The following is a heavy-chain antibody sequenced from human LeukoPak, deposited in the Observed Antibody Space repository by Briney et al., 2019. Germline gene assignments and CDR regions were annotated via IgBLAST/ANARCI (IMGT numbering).Heavy chain of an antibody. V-gene: IGHV3-30*18. D-gene: IGHD5-12*01. Sequence: GGSLRLSCAASGFSFSRYGMHWVRQAPGKGLEWMAVISYDGSNKYYADSVKGRFTISRDNSKNTLYLQMTSLRAEDTAVYYCAKDSSPYYYAISGYGSYWHFDLWGRGTLVTVSS. CDR2: ISYDGSNK. J-gene: IGHJ2*01. CDR3: AKDSSPYYYAISGYGSYWHFDL. CDR1: GFSFSRYG.